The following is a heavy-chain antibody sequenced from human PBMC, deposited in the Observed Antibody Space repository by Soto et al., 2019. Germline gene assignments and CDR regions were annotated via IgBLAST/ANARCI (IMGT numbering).Heavy chain of an antibody. V-gene: IGHV3-74*01. J-gene: IGHJ4*02. CDR1: GFTFSSHW. Sequence: EVQLVESGGGLVQPGGSLRLSCAASGFTFSSHWMHWVRQAPGKGLVWVSRIHSDGSSTHYADSVKGRFTISRDNAKNTLYLQMNSLRAEDTAVYYCAREGRVVGATDWGQGTLVTVSS. D-gene: IGHD1-26*01. CDR2: IHSDGSST. CDR3: AREGRVVGATD.